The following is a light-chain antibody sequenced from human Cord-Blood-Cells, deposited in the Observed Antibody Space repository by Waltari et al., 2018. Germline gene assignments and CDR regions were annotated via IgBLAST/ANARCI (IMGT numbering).Light chain of an antibody. J-gene: IGKJ2*01. CDR1: QSISSW. CDR3: QQYNSYSPGYT. CDR2: DAS. V-gene: IGKV1-5*01. Sequence: DIQMNQSPSTLSASVGDRVNTTCRASQSISSWLAWYQQKPGKAPKLLIYDASSLESGVPSRFSGSGSGTEFTLTISSLQPDDFATYYCQQYNSYSPGYTFGQGTKLEIK.